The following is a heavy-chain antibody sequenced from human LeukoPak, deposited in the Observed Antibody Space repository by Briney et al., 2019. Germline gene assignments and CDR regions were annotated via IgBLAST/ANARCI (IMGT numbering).Heavy chain of an antibody. J-gene: IGHJ4*02. D-gene: IGHD3-9*01. CDR1: GSTFTGYY. Sequence: ASVKVSCKASGSTFTGYYMHWVRQAPGQGLEWMGRINPNSGGTNYAQKFQGRVTMTRDTSISTAYMELSRLRSDDTAVYYCARDIGIRYPGGGYWGQGTLVTVSS. V-gene: IGHV1-2*06. CDR3: ARDIGIRYPGGGY. CDR2: INPNSGGT.